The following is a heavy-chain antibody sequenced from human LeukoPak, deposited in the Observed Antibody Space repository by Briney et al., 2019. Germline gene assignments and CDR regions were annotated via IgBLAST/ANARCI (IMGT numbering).Heavy chain of an antibody. Sequence: PGGSLRLSCAASGFTFTDYAMSWVRQAPGKGLEWVSVISASDTTTFYADSVKGRFTISRDNSKNTLYLQMNSLRVEDTAVYYCAKDLATTVTTDSDYWGQGTLVTVSS. V-gene: IGHV3-23*01. D-gene: IGHD4-11*01. CDR2: ISASDTTT. CDR3: AKDLATTVTTDSDY. J-gene: IGHJ4*02. CDR1: GFTFTDYA.